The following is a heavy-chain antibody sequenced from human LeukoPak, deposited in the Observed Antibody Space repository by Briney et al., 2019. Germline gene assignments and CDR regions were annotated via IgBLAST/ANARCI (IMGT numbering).Heavy chain of an antibody. CDR3: ARWDDSAWAFGN. D-gene: IGHD6-19*01. Sequence: SETLSLTCIVSGGSISRYSWNWIRQSPGKRLEWIGYIAHSGTTSYKSSLKSRVTISVDTSKNQLSLRLTSVTAADTAVYYCARWDDSAWAFGNWGPGTLVTVSS. CDR1: GGSISRYS. V-gene: IGHV4-59*08. CDR2: IAHSGTT. J-gene: IGHJ4*02.